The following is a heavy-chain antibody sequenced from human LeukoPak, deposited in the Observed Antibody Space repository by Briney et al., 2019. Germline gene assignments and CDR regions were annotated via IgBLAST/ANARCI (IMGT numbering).Heavy chain of an antibody. V-gene: IGHV4-30-2*01. Sequence: SETLSLTCAVSGGSISSGSYSWSWIRQPPGKGLEWIGYIYPRGSTYYNPSLKSRVILSLDKSANQFSLNLSSVTAADTAVYYCARVGTKWDMDVWGKGTTVTVSS. D-gene: IGHD1-26*01. CDR1: GGSISSGSYS. J-gene: IGHJ6*03. CDR2: IYPRGST. CDR3: ARVGTKWDMDV.